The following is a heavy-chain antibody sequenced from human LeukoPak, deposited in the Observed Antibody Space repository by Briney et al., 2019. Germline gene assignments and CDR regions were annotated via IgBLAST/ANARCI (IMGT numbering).Heavy chain of an antibody. Sequence: SETLSLTCIVSGDSVSRHHWSWIRQSPGKGLEWIGYVYYNGSTEYTPSLKNRVSISIDTSKNQFSLRLSSVTAADTAVYYCVRGGHYDFWSGYYAHMDVWGKGKRVTVSS. J-gene: IGHJ6*03. CDR3: VRGGHYDFWSGYYAHMDV. V-gene: IGHV4-59*02. CDR1: GDSVSRHH. CDR2: VYYNGST. D-gene: IGHD3-3*01.